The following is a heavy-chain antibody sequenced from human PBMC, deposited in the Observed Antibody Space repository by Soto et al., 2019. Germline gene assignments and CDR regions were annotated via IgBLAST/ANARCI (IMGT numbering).Heavy chain of an antibody. V-gene: IGHV4-59*08. CDR2: IHYSGST. Sequence: QVQLQESGPGLVKPSETLSLTCTVSVGSISSYFWNWIRQPPGKGLEWIGYIHYSGSTNYNPSLKSRVKISVDTSRNQFSLKLSSVTAADAAVYYCARSTPRDAFDIWGQVTIVTVSA. CDR1: VGSISSYF. CDR3: ARSTPRDAFDI. D-gene: IGHD2-2*01. J-gene: IGHJ3*02.